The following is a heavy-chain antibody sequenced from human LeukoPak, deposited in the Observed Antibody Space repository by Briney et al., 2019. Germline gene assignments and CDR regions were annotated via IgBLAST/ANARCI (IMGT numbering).Heavy chain of an antibody. CDR3: ARGHEDFPIYHDY. J-gene: IGHJ4*02. CDR1: GGSISSGGYY. Sequence: SETLSLTCTVSGGSISSGGYYWSWIRQPPGKGLEWIGYIYHSGSTYYNPSLKSRVTISVDRSKNQFSLKLSSVTAADTAVYYCARGHEDFPIYHDYWGQGTLVTVSS. CDR2: IYHSGST. V-gene: IGHV4-30-2*01. D-gene: IGHD2-2*02.